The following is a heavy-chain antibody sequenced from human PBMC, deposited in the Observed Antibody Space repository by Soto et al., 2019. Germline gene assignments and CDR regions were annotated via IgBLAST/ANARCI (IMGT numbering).Heavy chain of an antibody. D-gene: IGHD3-10*01. CDR3: ARLHITIVRGVAGDYYYGMDV. CDR1: GYSFTSYW. V-gene: IGHV5-10-1*01. Sequence: GESLKISCKGSGYSFTSYWISLVRQLPGKGLEWMGRIDPSASYTNYSPSFQGHVTISADNSISTAYLQWSSLKASDTAMYYCARLHITIVRGVAGDYYYGMDVWGQGTTVTVSS. CDR2: IDPSASYT. J-gene: IGHJ6*02.